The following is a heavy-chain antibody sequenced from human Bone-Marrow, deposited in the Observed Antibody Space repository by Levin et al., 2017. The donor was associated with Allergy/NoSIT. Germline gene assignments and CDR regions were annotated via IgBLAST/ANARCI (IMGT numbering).Heavy chain of an antibody. J-gene: IGHJ5*01. D-gene: IGHD2-2*01. CDR2: IYYSGST. Sequence: SETLSLTCTVSGASISSFYWSWIRQPPGKGLEWIGYIYYSGSTNYSPSLKSRVSMSADMSRNQVYLTMSSVTAADTDVYYCARQAVPAAMNGFDSWGQGTLVTVSS. CDR1: GASISSFY. CDR3: ARQAVPAAMNGFDS. V-gene: IGHV4-59*08.